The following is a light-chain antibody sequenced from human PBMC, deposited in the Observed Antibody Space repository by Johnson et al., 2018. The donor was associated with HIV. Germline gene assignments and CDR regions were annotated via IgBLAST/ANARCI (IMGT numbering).Light chain of an antibody. CDR3: GTWDSSLSAPYV. Sequence: QSVLTQPPSVSAAPGQKVTISCSEINSNIGNNFVSWYQQLPRTAPKLLIYENNRRPSGIPDRFSGSKSGTSATLGITGLQTGDEADYYCGTWDSSLSAPYVFGTGTKVTVL. CDR2: ENN. J-gene: IGLJ1*01. V-gene: IGLV1-51*02. CDR1: NSNIGNNF.